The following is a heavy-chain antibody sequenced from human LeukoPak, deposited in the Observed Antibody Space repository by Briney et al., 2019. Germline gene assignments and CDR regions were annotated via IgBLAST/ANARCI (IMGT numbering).Heavy chain of an antibody. V-gene: IGHV3-48*04. CDR3: ARGIAAAG. CDR2: ISSGSSTI. CDR1: GFTFSGYS. Sequence: GGSLRLSCAASGFTFSGYSMNWVRQAPGKGLEWVSYISSGSSTIYYADSVKGRFTISRDNAKNTLYLQMNSLRAEDTAVYYCARGIAAAGWGQGTLVTVSS. J-gene: IGHJ4*02. D-gene: IGHD6-13*01.